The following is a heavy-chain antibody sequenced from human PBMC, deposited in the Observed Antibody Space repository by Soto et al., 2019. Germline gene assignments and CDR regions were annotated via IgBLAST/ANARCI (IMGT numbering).Heavy chain of an antibody. V-gene: IGHV3-23*01. CDR1: GFTFSSYA. J-gene: IGHJ4*02. D-gene: IGHD2-2*01. CDR2: ISGSGGST. Sequence: PGGSLRLSCAASGFTFSSYAMSWVRQAPGKGLEWVSAISGSGGSTYYADSVKGRFTISRDNSKNTLYLQMNSLRAEDTAVYYCARDSDMVVVVPAAKSDWGQGTLVTVSS. CDR3: ARDSDMVVVVPAAKSD.